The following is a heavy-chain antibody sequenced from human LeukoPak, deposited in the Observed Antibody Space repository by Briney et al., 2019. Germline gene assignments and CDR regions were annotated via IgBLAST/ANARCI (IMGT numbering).Heavy chain of an antibody. J-gene: IGHJ4*02. Sequence: PSETLSLTCTVSGGSLSSSSYYWGWIRQPPGKGLEWIGSIHNSGSTYYNPSLKSRVTISVDTSKNQFSLKLSSVTAADTAVYYCARDLDSSGWYGGDYWGQGTLVTVSS. D-gene: IGHD6-19*01. CDR2: IHNSGST. CDR3: ARDLDSSGWYGGDY. CDR1: GGSLSSSSYY. V-gene: IGHV4-39*07.